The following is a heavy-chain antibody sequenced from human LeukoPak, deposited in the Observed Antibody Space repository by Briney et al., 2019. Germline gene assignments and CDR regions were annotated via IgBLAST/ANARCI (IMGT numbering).Heavy chain of an antibody. CDR2: ITWNSGNI. V-gene: IGHV3-9*03. Sequence: PGGSLRLSCAASGFTFDDYAMHWVRQAPGKGLEWVSGITWNSGNIGYADSVRGRFTISRDNAKNSLYLQMNSLRAEDMALYYCAKVHYGSGSYYNGAFDIWGQGTMVTVSS. CDR1: GFTFDDYA. D-gene: IGHD3-10*01. CDR3: AKVHYGSGSYYNGAFDI. J-gene: IGHJ3*02.